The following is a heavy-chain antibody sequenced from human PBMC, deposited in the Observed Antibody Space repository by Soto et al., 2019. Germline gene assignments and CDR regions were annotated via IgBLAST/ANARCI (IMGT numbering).Heavy chain of an antibody. D-gene: IGHD3-22*01. J-gene: IGHJ4*02. Sequence: GGSLRLSSAASGFTFSHHDMSWVRQAPGKGLEWVSAISGSGGRTHYADSVKGRFTISRDNSKNILSLQMNSLRAEDTAVYHCAKGLSSASSFDSWGQGTLVTVSS. CDR3: AKGLSSASSFDS. CDR1: GFTFSHHD. CDR2: ISGSGGRT. V-gene: IGHV3-23*01.